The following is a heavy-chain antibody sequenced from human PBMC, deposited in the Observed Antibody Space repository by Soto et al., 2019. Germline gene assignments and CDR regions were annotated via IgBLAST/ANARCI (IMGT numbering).Heavy chain of an antibody. CDR1: GGSFKNYA. V-gene: IGHV1-69*13. J-gene: IGHJ4*01. D-gene: IGHD5-12*01. CDR3: ASASQGGYALR. Sequence: SVKVSCKASGGSFKNYAIDWVRQAPGQGLEWMGRIIPIFGTSDYARKFRDRVTITADESSTTVFMDLNSLTYDDTALYFCASASQGGYALRWGHGALVTVSS. CDR2: IIPIFGTS.